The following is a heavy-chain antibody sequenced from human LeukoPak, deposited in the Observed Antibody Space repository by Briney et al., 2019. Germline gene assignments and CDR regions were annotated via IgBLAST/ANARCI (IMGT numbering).Heavy chain of an antibody. CDR2: ISSSGSTI. J-gene: IGHJ4*02. Sequence: GGSLRLSCAASAFIFSSYGMHWVRQAPGKGLEWVSYISSSGSTIYYADSVKGRFTISRDNSKNMVYLQMNSLRAEDTAVYYCATFSYAGNAGGSVGYWGQGTLVTVSS. CDR1: AFIFSSYG. D-gene: IGHD4-23*01. CDR3: ATFSYAGNAGGSVGY. V-gene: IGHV3-48*01.